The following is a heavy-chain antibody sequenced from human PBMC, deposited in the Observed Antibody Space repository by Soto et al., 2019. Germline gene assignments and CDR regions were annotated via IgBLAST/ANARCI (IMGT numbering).Heavy chain of an antibody. Sequence: EVQLVESGGGLVQPGGSLRLSCAASGFTFSTYWMHWVRQAPGKGLLWVSRVKADGSSPTYADSVKGRFTISRDNAKNTLYLQMNSLGAEDTAVYYCARSHCSGDGCPDCLAYWGQGTLVTVSS. D-gene: IGHD2-15*01. CDR1: GFTFSTYW. J-gene: IGHJ4*02. CDR2: VKADGSSP. CDR3: ARSHCSGDGCPDCLAY. V-gene: IGHV3-74*01.